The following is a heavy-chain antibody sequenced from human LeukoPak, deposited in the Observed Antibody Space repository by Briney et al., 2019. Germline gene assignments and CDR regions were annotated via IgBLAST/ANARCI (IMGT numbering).Heavy chain of an antibody. CDR2: ISSSSSYI. Sequence: GSLRLSCAASGFTFSSYSMNWVRQAPGKGLEWVSSISSSSSYIYYADSVKGRFTISRDNAKNSLYLQMNSLRAEDTAVYYCARVRGLITFGGVIVSPWGQGTLVTVSS. D-gene: IGHD3-16*02. V-gene: IGHV3-21*01. CDR3: ARVRGLITFGGVIVSP. J-gene: IGHJ4*02. CDR1: GFTFSSYS.